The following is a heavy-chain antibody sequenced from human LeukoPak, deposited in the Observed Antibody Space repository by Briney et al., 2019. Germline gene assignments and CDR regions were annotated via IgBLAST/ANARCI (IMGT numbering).Heavy chain of an antibody. Sequence: PGGSLRLSCAASGFTFSSYGMHWVRQAPGKGLEWVAFIRYDGSNKYYADSVRGRFTISRDNAKNSLFLQMNSLRAEDTALYYCASQVEEEGYYYLDGWGKGTTVTISS. CDR3: ASQVEEEGYYYLDG. CDR2: IRYDGSNK. V-gene: IGHV3-30*02. D-gene: IGHD5-24*01. J-gene: IGHJ6*03. CDR1: GFTFSSYG.